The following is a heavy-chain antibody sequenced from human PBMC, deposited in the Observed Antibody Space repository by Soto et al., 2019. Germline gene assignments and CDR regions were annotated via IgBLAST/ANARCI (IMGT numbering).Heavy chain of an antibody. CDR2: IKSKTDGGTT. V-gene: IGHV3-15*01. CDR1: GVSFNNAW. Sequence: PGGSLRLSCEASGVSFNNAWMSWIRQSPGKGLEWVGRIKSKTDGGTTDYAAPVKGRFTISRDDSKNTLYLQMNCLKNEDTAVYYCSFQESTTVTTFEFWGHGTLVTVSS. D-gene: IGHD4-17*01. J-gene: IGHJ4*01. CDR3: SFQESTTVTTFEF.